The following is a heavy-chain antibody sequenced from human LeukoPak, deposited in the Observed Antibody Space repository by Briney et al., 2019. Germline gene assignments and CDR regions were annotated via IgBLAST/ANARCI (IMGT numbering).Heavy chain of an antibody. CDR3: AKEPLPLCGGDCYSYFDY. D-gene: IGHD2-21*02. J-gene: IGHJ4*02. CDR2: ISYDGSNK. CDR1: GFTFSRYG. Sequence: GGSLRLSCAASGFTFSRYGMHWVRQAPGKGLEWVAVISYDGSNKYYADSVKGRFTISRDNSKNTLYLQMNSLRAEDTAVYYCAKEPLPLCGGDCYSYFDYWGQGTLVTVSS. V-gene: IGHV3-30*18.